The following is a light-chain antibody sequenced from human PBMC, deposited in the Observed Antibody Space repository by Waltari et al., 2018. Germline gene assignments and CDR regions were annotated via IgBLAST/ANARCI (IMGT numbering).Light chain of an antibody. CDR2: GVS. Sequence: SALTKPASVSASTGQFITLACSGTASDTRGFNYVSWYQQRPGKAPKLLIYGVSQRPSGVTDRFSGSKSGNRASLTISGLQAEDDSDYYCCSYTTTTTWVFGGGTKLTVL. V-gene: IGLV2-14*03. J-gene: IGLJ3*02. CDR1: ASDTRGFNY. CDR3: CSYTTTTTWV.